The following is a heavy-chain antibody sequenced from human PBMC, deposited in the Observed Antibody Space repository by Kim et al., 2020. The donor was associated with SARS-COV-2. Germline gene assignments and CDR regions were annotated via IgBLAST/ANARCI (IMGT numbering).Heavy chain of an antibody. J-gene: IGHJ3*02. Sequence: GGSLRLSCGASGFTFSSFSFNWIRQAPGKGLEWISYITIGGDGTQYADSVRGRFTISRDNVHNLIYLQMNSLRHEDTAIYYCARAKAYAFDIWGHGTMV. CDR1: GFTFSSFS. CDR3: ARAKAYAFDI. V-gene: IGHV3-48*02. CDR2: ITIGGDGT.